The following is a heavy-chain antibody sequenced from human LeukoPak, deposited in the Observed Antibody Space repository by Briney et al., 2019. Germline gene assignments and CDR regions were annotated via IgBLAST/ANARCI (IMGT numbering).Heavy chain of an antibody. CDR2: ISGAGDRT. D-gene: IGHD5-12*01. J-gene: IGHJ4*02. Sequence: GGSLRLSCAASGITFSTFAMTWVRQAPGRGLECVSVISGAGDRTYYAETVRGRFTVSRNNSKNTLYLQMNSLRAEDTAVYYCAKGHSAYGTGFDFWGQGTLVTVSS. CDR3: AKGHSAYGTGFDF. CDR1: GITFSTFA. V-gene: IGHV3-23*01.